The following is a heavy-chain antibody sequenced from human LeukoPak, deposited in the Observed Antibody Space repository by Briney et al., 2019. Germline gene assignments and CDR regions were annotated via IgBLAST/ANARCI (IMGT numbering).Heavy chain of an antibody. CDR1: GGTFRSYG. CDR3: ARGLYCSSSTSCYDYGMDV. CDR2: IIPILGTA. Sequence: SVKVSCKASGGTFRSYGLNWVRQAPGQGLEWMGGIIPILGTAKYAQKLQGRVAITADESTSTAYMELSSLRYEDTAVYYCARGLYCSSSTSCYDYGMDVWGQGTTVTVSS. J-gene: IGHJ6*02. V-gene: IGHV1-69*13. D-gene: IGHD2-2*01.